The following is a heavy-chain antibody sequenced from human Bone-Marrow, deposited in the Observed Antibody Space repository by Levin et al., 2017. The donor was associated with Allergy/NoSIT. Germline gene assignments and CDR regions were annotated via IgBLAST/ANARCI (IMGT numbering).Heavy chain of an antibody. CDR1: GFPFSTYS. Sequence: QHGESLKISCVASGFPFSTYSMNWVRQVPGKGLEWVAYISSSSSILYYADSVKGRFTISRDNGENSLYLQMNSLRPEDTALYHCARDTTYDAGGFYSDIFDVWGRGTMVTVSS. CDR3: ARDTTYDAGGFYSDIFDV. D-gene: IGHD3-22*01. J-gene: IGHJ3*01. CDR2: ISSSSSIL. V-gene: IGHV3-48*01.